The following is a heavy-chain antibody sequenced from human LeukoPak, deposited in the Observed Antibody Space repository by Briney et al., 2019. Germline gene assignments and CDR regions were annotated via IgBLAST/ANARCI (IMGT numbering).Heavy chain of an antibody. Sequence: PGGSLRLSCAASGFTFSSYGMHWVRQPPGKGLEWIGSIYYSGSTYYNPSLKSRVTISVDTSKNQFALKLSSVTAADTAVYYCARQVRGSGYDPFDYWGQGTLVTVSS. V-gene: IGHV4-39*01. CDR1: GFTFSSYG. CDR2: IYYSGST. CDR3: ARQVRGSGYDPFDY. J-gene: IGHJ4*02. D-gene: IGHD5-12*01.